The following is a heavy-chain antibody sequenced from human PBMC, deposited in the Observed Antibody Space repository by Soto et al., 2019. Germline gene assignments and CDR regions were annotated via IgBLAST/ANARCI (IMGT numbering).Heavy chain of an antibody. CDR2: ISGSGDSA. V-gene: IGHV3-23*01. J-gene: IGHJ6*03. CDR1: GFMFSSYA. D-gene: IGHD6-25*01. Sequence: EVQLLESGGGLVQPGGSLRVSCEASGFMFSSYALSWVLQAPGKGLEWVSGISGSGDSAYHAGSVKGWFTISRDDSKNTLYLQMNSLTVDDTAVYYCAMAYSSGPDYYYNMDVWGKGHTVTVSS. CDR3: AMAYSSGPDYYYNMDV.